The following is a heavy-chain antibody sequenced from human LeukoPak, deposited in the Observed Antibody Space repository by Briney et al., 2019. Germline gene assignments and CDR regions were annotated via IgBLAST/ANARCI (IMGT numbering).Heavy chain of an antibody. J-gene: IGHJ5*02. CDR3: ATGGDWFDP. Sequence: ASVKVSCKVSGYTFTDYYMHWVQQAPGKGLGWMGLVDPEDGETIYAEKFQGRVAITADTSTDTAYMELSSLRSEDTAVYYCATGGDWFDPWGQGTLVTVSS. CDR2: VDPEDGET. V-gene: IGHV1-69-2*01. CDR1: GYTFTDYY. D-gene: IGHD3-16*01.